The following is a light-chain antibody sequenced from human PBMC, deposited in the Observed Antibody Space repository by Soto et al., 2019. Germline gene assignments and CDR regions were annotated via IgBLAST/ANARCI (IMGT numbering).Light chain of an antibody. CDR2: RAS. CDR3: QQYGSSPPIT. CDR1: QNIYSN. J-gene: IGKJ5*01. Sequence: ILMTQSPASLSVSPGERATLSCRASQNIYSNIAWYQQRPGQAPRLLIYRASTRATGVPARFSGSGSGTEFTLTISRLEPEDFAVYYCQQYGSSPPITFGQGTRLEIK. V-gene: IGKV3-15*01.